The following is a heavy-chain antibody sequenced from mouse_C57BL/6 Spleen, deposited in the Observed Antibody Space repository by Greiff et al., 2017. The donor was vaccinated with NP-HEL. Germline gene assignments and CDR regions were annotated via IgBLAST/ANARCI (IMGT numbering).Heavy chain of an antibody. CDR3: ARSHYDYDGDYFDY. CDR1: GYTFTNYW. D-gene: IGHD2-4*01. J-gene: IGHJ2*01. V-gene: IGHV1-63*01. CDR2: IYPGGGYT. Sequence: VKLVESGAELVRPGTSVKMSCKASGYTFTNYWIGWAKQRPGHGLEWIGDIYPGGGYTNYNEKFKGKATLTADKSSSTAYMQFSSLTSEDSAIYYCARSHYDYDGDYFDYWGQGTTLTVSS.